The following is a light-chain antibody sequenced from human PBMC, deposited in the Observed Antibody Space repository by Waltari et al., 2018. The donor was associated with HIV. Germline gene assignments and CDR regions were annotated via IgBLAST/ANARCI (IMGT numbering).Light chain of an antibody. J-gene: IGLJ3*02. CDR3: QSYDSSLSGSV. Sequence: QSVLTQPPSVSGAPGQRVTIPCTGSSSNIGAGYDVHWYQQLPVTAPKLLIYGNSNRRSGVPDRFSGSKSGTSASLAITGLQAEDEADYYCQSYDSSLSGSVFGGGTKLTVL. CDR2: GNS. V-gene: IGLV1-40*01. CDR1: SSNIGAGYD.